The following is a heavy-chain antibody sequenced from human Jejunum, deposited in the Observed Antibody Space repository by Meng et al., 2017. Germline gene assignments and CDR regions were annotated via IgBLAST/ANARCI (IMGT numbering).Heavy chain of an antibody. CDR1: GFTFSSYW. CDR2: INVDAGTI. Sequence: GGSLRLSCAASGFTFSSYWMHWVRQAPGKGLEWVSQINVDAGTITYADSVKGRFTISRDNAKNTLYLQMNSLRVEDTAVYFCARVQKGYCDYSGQGTLVTVCS. CDR3: ARVQKGYCDY. J-gene: IGHJ4*02. D-gene: IGHD4-11*01. V-gene: IGHV3-74*01.